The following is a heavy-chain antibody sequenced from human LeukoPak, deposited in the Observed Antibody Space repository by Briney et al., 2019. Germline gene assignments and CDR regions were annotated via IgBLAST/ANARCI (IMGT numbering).Heavy chain of an antibody. CDR2: ISGSGGST. Sequence: PGGSLRLSCAASGFTFSSYAMSWVRQAPGKGLEWVSAISGSGGSTYYADSVKGRLTISRDNSKNTLYLQMNSLRAEDTAVYYCATTPYYYGSGIAYWGQGTLVTVSS. J-gene: IGHJ4*02. D-gene: IGHD3-10*01. CDR3: ATTPYYYGSGIAY. CDR1: GFTFSSYA. V-gene: IGHV3-23*01.